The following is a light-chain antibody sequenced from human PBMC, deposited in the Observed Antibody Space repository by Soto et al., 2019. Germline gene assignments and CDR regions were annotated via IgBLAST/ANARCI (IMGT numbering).Light chain of an antibody. Sequence: QSALTQPASVSVSPGQSITISCTGTSSDVGGYNYVSWYQQHPGKAPQLMIYDVSNRPSGVSNRFSGSKSGNTASLTISGLQAEDEADYYCSSYTSSSTAGVFGGGTKLTVL. J-gene: IGLJ2*01. CDR3: SSYTSSSTAGV. CDR1: SSDVGGYNY. V-gene: IGLV2-14*03. CDR2: DVS.